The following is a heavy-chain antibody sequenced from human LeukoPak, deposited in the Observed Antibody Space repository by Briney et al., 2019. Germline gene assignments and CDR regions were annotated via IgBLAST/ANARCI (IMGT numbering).Heavy chain of an antibody. J-gene: IGHJ6*03. D-gene: IGHD2-2*02. CDR3: ARSVVVPAAIDYYYYMDV. Sequence: SETLSLTCTVSGGSISSGGYYRSWIRQHPGKGLEWIGYIYYSGSTYYNPSFKSRVTISVDTSKNQFSLKLSSVTAADTAVYYCARSVVVPAAIDYYYYMDVWGKGTTVTVSS. V-gene: IGHV4-31*03. CDR1: GGSISSGGYY. CDR2: IYYSGST.